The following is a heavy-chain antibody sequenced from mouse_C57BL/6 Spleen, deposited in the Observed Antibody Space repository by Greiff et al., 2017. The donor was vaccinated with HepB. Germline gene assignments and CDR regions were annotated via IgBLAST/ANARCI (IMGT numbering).Heavy chain of an antibody. CDR3: ASGWDWFAY. Sequence: EVKLMESGGGLVKPGGSLKLSCAASGFTFSDYGMHWVRQAPEKGLEWVAYISSGSSTIYYADTVKGRFTISRDNAKNTRFLQMTSLRSEDTAMYYCASGWDWFAYWGQGTLVTVSA. V-gene: IGHV5-17*01. J-gene: IGHJ3*01. CDR2: ISSGSSTI. CDR1: GFTFSDYG. D-gene: IGHD4-1*01.